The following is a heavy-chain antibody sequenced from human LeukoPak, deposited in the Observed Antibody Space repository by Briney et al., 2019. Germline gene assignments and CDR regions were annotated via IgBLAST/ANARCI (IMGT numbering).Heavy chain of an antibody. CDR2: INHSGST. CDR1: GGSISGYY. D-gene: IGHD6-19*01. Sequence: SETLSLTCTVSGGSISGYYWSWIRQPPGKGLEWIGEINHSGSTNYNPSLKSRVTISVDTSKNQFSLKLSSVTAADTAVYYCAGDRGWHDAFDIWGQGTMVTVSS. J-gene: IGHJ3*02. CDR3: AGDRGWHDAFDI. V-gene: IGHV4-34*01.